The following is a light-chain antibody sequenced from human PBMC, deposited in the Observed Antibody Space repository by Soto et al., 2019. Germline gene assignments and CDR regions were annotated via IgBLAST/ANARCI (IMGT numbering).Light chain of an antibody. J-gene: IGKJ5*01. CDR3: QQYDNLPIT. V-gene: IGKV1-33*01. CDR1: QDISNY. CDR2: DAS. Sequence: DIQMTQSPSSLSASVGDRVTITCQASQDISNYLNWYQQKPGKAPKLLIYDASNLATGVPSRFSGSGSGTDFTFTISSLQPEDIATYYCQQYDNLPITFGQGTRLEI.